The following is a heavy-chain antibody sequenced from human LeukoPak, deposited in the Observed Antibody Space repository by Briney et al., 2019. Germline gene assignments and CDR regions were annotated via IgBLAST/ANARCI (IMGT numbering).Heavy chain of an antibody. CDR1: GFTFSRHA. V-gene: IGHV3-23*01. CDR2: ISGSGGST. CDR3: AKDGSYDSSGYYSLDSAGMDV. Sequence: PGGSLRLSCAASGFTFSRHAMSWVRQAPGKGLEWVSGISGSGGSTDYAESVKGRFTISRDNSKTTLYLQMNSLRVEDTAVYYCAKDGSYDSSGYYSLDSAGMDVWGQGTTVTVSS. J-gene: IGHJ6*02. D-gene: IGHD3-22*01.